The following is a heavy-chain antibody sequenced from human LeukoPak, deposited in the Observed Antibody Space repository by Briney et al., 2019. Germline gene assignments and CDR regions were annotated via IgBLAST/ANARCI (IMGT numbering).Heavy chain of an antibody. J-gene: IGHJ6*02. V-gene: IGHV3-48*01. Sequence: PGGSLRLSCAASGFTFSRHPMNWVRQAPGKGLEWVSYISPGTIYYADSVKGRFTISRDNAKNSPYLQMNSLRAEDTAVYYCTRDGRVAYEMDVWGQGTTVTVSS. D-gene: IGHD2-15*01. CDR1: GFTFSRHP. CDR3: TRDGRVAYEMDV. CDR2: ISPGTI.